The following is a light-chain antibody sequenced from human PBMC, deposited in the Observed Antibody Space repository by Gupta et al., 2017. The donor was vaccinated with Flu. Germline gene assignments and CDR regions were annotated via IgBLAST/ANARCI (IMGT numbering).Light chain of an antibody. CDR3: QAWGTGVRV. CDR1: SVYTTYG. Sequence: QLVLTQSPSASASLAASVKLTCTLSSVYTTYGIAWHQQRPEKGPRSVMMVNRDGSHTKGDGSPDRVSSASAGAARYLTSSTLESEDDAYYLCQAWGTGVRVFGGGTKVTVL. V-gene: IGLV4-69*01. J-gene: IGLJ3*02. CDR2: VNRDGSH.